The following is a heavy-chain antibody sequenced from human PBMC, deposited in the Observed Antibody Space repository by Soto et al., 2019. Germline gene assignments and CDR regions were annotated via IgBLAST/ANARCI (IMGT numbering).Heavy chain of an antibody. V-gene: IGHV4-30-4*01. J-gene: IGHJ6*02. CDR3: ARDRLGVVASYYYYYGMDV. Sequence: SETLSLTCTVSGGSISSGDYYWSWIRQPPGEGLEWIGYIYYSGSTYYNPSLKSRVTISVDTSKNQFSLKLSSVTAADTAVYYCARDRLGVVASYYYYYGMDVWGQGTTVTVSS. CDR1: GGSISSGDYY. D-gene: IGHD5-12*01. CDR2: IYYSGST.